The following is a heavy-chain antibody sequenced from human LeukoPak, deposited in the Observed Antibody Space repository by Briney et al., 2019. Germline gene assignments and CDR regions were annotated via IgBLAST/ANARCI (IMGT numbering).Heavy chain of an antibody. D-gene: IGHD3-10*01. CDR2: ISGSGGST. J-gene: IGHJ4*02. CDR3: AKWLGGWFLSSMYYFDY. V-gene: IGHV3-23*01. CDR1: GFTFSDFW. Sequence: PGGSLRLSCAASGFTFSDFWMSWVRQAPGKGLEWVSAISGSGGSTYYADSVKGRFTISRDNSKNTLYLQMNSLRAEDTAVYYCAKWLGGWFLSSMYYFDYWGQGTLVIVSS.